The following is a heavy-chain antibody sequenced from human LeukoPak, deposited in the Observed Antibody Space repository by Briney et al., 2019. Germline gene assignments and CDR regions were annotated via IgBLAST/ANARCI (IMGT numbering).Heavy chain of an antibody. Sequence: SETLSLTCAVYGGSFSGYYWSWIRQPPGKGLEWIGEINHSGSTNYNPSLKSRVTISVDTSKNQFSLKLSSVTAADTAVYYCARDYYDSSGYYMLRAFDIWGQGTMVTVSS. CDR2: INHSGST. CDR3: ARDYYDSSGYYMLRAFDI. CDR1: GGSFSGYY. D-gene: IGHD3-22*01. J-gene: IGHJ3*02. V-gene: IGHV4-34*01.